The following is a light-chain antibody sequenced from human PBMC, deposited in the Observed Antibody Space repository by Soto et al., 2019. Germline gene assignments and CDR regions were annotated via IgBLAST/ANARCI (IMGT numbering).Light chain of an antibody. J-gene: IGKJ1*01. CDR2: GAS. Sequence: EIVLTQSPGTLSLSPGERATLPCRASQSVSSNYLAWYQQKPGQAPRLLIYGASSRATGIPDRFSGSGSGTDFTLTITRLEPEDFAVYYCHQYDNSPWTFGQGTKVDIK. V-gene: IGKV3-20*01. CDR1: QSVSSNY. CDR3: HQYDNSPWT.